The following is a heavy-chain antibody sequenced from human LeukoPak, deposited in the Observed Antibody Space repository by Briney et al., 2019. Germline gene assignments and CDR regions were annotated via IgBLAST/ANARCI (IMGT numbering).Heavy chain of an antibody. J-gene: IGHJ5*02. Sequence: LSETLSLTCAVYGGSFSGYYWRWIRQPPGKGLEWIGEINHSGSTNYNPSLKSRVTISVDTSKNQFSLKLSSVTAADTAVYYCARGRVGIVVVPAAKGKLRWFDPWGQGTLVTVSS. V-gene: IGHV4-34*01. D-gene: IGHD2-2*01. CDR2: INHSGST. CDR3: ARGRVGIVVVPAAKGKLRWFDP. CDR1: GGSFSGYY.